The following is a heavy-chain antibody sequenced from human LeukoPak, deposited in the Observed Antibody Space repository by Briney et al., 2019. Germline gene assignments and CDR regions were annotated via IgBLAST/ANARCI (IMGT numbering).Heavy chain of an antibody. CDR1: GYSFTNYW. Sequence: GESLQISCKGSGYSFTNYWIAWVRQMPGKGLEWMGIIYLGDSDTRYSPSFQGQVTISADKSISTAYLQWSSLKASDTAMYYCARHPSYTSGWPLDYWGQGTLVTVSS. J-gene: IGHJ4*02. D-gene: IGHD6-19*01. V-gene: IGHV5-51*01. CDR3: ARHPSYTSGWPLDY. CDR2: IYLGDSDT.